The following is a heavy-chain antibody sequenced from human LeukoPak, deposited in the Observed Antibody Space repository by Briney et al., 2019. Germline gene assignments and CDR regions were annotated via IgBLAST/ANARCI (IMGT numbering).Heavy chain of an antibody. CDR3: ARDTPRYSSGWYYYYGMDV. CDR1: GFTFSSYE. V-gene: IGHV3-48*03. J-gene: IGHJ6*02. D-gene: IGHD6-19*01. CDR2: ISRSGSTI. Sequence: GGSLRLSCAASGFTFSSYEMNWVRQAPGKGLEWVSYISRSGSTIYYADSVKGRFTISRDNAKNSLYLQMNSLRAEDTAVYYCARDTPRYSSGWYYYYGMDVWGQGTTVTVSS.